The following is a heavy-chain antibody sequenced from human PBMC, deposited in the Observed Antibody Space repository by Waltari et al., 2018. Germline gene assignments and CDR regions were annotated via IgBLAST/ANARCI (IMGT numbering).Heavy chain of an antibody. J-gene: IGHJ4*02. Sequence: QLQLQESGPGLVKPSETLSLTCTVSGGSISSSSYYWGWIRQPPGKGLEWIGSIYYSGTTYYTPSRTSRVTISVDTSKNQFSLKLSSVTAADTAVYYCARRIAVAGYYFDYWGQGTLVTVSS. V-gene: IGHV4-39*01. CDR1: GGSISSSSYY. CDR3: ARRIAVAGYYFDY. D-gene: IGHD6-19*01. CDR2: IYYSGTT.